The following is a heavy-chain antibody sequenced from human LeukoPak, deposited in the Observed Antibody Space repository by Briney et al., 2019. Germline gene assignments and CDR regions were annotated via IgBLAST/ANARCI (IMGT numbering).Heavy chain of an antibody. Sequence: GGSLRLSCAASGFTFSSYAMSWVRQAPGKWLEWVSTITGSGGSTYYADSVKGRFTISRDNSKNTLYLQMNSLRAEDTAVYYCAKEGYCSSTRCYAGGLDYWGQGTLVTVSS. V-gene: IGHV3-23*01. CDR2: ITGSGGST. D-gene: IGHD2-2*01. J-gene: IGHJ4*02. CDR1: GFTFSSYA. CDR3: AKEGYCSSTRCYAGGLDY.